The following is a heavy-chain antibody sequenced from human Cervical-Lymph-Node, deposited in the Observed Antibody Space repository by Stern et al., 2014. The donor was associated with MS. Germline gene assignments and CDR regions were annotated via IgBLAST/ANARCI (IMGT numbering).Heavy chain of an antibody. CDR1: GGTLSNYG. V-gene: IGHV1-69*01. CDR2: FIPLFGTA. CDR3: ARDGDSSMLGLDV. Sequence: QVQLVQSGAEVKKPGESVKVSCKASGGTLSNYGISWGRQAPGQGLEWMGGFIPLFGTADYAQKFQGRVTLTADVSTNTAYMDLSSLTSEDTAVYYCARDGDSSMLGLDVWGQGTTVTVSS. D-gene: IGHD4-17*01. J-gene: IGHJ6*02.